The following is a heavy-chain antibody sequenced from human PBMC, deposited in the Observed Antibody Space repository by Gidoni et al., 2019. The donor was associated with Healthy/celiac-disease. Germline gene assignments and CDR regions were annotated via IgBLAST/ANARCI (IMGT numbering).Heavy chain of an antibody. V-gene: IGHV3-33*01. CDR3: ARERDGYVDY. CDR2: IWYDGSNK. J-gene: IGHJ4*02. Sequence: QVQLVESGGGVVQPGRSLRLPCAASGFTFSSYGMHWVRQAPGKGLGWVAVIWYDGSNKYYADSVKGRFTISRDNSKNTLYLQMNSLRAEDTAVYYCARERDGYVDYWGQGTLVTVSS. CDR1: GFTFSSYG.